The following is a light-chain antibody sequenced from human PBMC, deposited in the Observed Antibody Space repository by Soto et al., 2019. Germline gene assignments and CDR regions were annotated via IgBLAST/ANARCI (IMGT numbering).Light chain of an antibody. CDR1: QSVSLNY. J-gene: IGKJ2*01. Sequence: ENVLTQSPGTLALSPGERATLSCRASQSVSLNYLAWYQLKPGQTPRLLIYGASSRATGIPDRFSAGGSGTDFTPPITRLEPEDFAVYYCQQYGSSPYTFGQGTKLEIK. CDR3: QQYGSSPYT. CDR2: GAS. V-gene: IGKV3-20*01.